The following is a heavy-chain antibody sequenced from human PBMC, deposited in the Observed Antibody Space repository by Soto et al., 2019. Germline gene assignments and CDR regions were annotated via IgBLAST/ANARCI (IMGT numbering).Heavy chain of an antibody. CDR3: ARALYGDWILDY. D-gene: IGHD4-17*01. CDR1: GFTFSSYD. V-gene: IGHV3-13*01. CDR2: IGTAGDT. J-gene: IGHJ4*02. Sequence: GGSLRLSCAASGFTFSSYDMHWVRQATGKGLEWVSAIGTAGDTYYPGSVKGRFTISRENAKNSFYLQMNSLRAEDTAVYYCARALYGDWILDYWGQGTLVTVSS.